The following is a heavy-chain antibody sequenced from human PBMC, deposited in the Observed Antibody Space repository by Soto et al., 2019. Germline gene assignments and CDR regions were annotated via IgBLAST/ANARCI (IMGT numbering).Heavy chain of an antibody. CDR1: GFTFSSYA. Sequence: PGGSLRLSCAASGFTFSSYAMSWVRQAPGKGLEWVSAISGSGGSTYYADSVKGRFTISRDNSKNTLYLQMNSLRAEDTAVYYCAKEEGELRLYYYYGMDVWGQGTTVTVSS. V-gene: IGHV3-23*01. J-gene: IGHJ6*02. CDR3: AKEEGELRLYYYYGMDV. D-gene: IGHD1-7*01. CDR2: ISGSGGST.